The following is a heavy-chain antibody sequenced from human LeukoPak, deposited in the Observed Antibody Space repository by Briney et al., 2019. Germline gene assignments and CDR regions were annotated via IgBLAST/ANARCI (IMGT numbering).Heavy chain of an antibody. CDR1: GGSISSSSFY. D-gene: IGHD4-17*01. CDR3: ARGYGDFDY. Sequence: SETLSLTCTVSGGSISSSSFYWGWIRQPPGKGLEWIGIIYYSGNTYSNPSLKSRVTMSVDTSRNQFSLKLNSVTAADTAVYYCARGYGDFDYWGQGALVTVSS. CDR2: IYYSGNT. V-gene: IGHV4-39*07. J-gene: IGHJ4*02.